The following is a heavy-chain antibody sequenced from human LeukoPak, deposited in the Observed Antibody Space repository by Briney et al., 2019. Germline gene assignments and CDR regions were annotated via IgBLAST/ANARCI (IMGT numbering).Heavy chain of an antibody. CDR3: ARDVLVPAGPPGY. CDR2: INPNSGGT. D-gene: IGHD2-2*01. V-gene: IGHV1-2*02. CDR1: GYTFTGYY. Sequence: VASVKVSCKASGYTFTGYYMHWVRQAPGQGLEWMGWINPNSGGTNYAQKFQGRVTMTTDTSTSTAYMELRSLRSDDTAVYYCARDVLVPAGPPGYWGQGTLVTVSS. J-gene: IGHJ4*02.